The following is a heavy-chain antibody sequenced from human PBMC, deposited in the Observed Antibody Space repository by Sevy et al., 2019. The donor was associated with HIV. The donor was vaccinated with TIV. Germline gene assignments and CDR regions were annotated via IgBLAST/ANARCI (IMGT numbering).Heavy chain of an antibody. Sequence: GGSLRLSCAASGITFKNYAMNWVRQAPGKGLNWVSSIFGSGGTTYYADSVRGRFTISRDTSKNTLFLQMNSLRTEDTALYYCAGGRCDSSGSFDAFDIWGQGTMVTVSS. CDR2: IFGSGGTT. D-gene: IGHD3-22*01. CDR3: AGGRCDSSGSFDAFDI. CDR1: GITFKNYA. V-gene: IGHV3-23*01. J-gene: IGHJ3*02.